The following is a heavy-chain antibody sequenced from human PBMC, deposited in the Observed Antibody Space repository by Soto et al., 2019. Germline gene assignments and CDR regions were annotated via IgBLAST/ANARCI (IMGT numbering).Heavy chain of an antibody. D-gene: IGHD2-15*01. Sequence: QVQLVQSGAEVKKPGASVKVSCKASGYTFTNFGISWVRQAPGQGLEWMGWISAYNGNTNSAQKFQDRVTRTTDTSTSTADMELGRLGSDDTAKYDCARGWTPIDYWGPGTLFTVSS. V-gene: IGHV1-18*01. CDR1: GYTFTNFG. CDR3: ARGWTPIDY. J-gene: IGHJ4*02. CDR2: ISAYNGNT.